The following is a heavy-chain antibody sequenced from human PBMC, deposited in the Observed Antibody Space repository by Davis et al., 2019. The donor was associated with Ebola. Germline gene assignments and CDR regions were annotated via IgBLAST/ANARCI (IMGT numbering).Heavy chain of an antibody. D-gene: IGHD3-10*01. J-gene: IGHJ6*02. CDR1: GGSISSGGYY. V-gene: IGHV4-31*03. CDR2: IYYSGST. Sequence: SETLSLSCTVSGGSISSGGYYWSWIRQHPGKGLEWIGYIYYSGSTYYNPSLKSRVTISVDTSKNQFSLKLSSVTAADTAVYYCARDYLWFGELGYYYYGMDVWGQGTTVTVSS. CDR3: ARDYLWFGELGYYYYGMDV.